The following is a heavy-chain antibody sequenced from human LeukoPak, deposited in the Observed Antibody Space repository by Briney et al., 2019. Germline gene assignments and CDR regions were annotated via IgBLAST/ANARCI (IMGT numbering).Heavy chain of an antibody. CDR1: GYTFTGYY. CDR3: ARGRTGDEYFFDH. CDR2: INPNSGGT. V-gene: IGHV1-2*02. J-gene: IGHJ4*02. D-gene: IGHD7-27*01. Sequence: ASVKVSCKASGYTFTGYYLHWMRQAPGQGLEWLGWINPNSGGTNPAQKFQGRVTTTRDTSISTAYMELSRLRSDDTAVYYCARGRTGDEYFFDHWGQGTLVTVSS.